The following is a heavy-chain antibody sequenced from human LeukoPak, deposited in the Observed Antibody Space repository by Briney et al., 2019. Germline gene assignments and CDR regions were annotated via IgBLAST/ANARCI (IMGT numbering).Heavy chain of an antibody. CDR3: AKDRGSWYSGSYGAFDI. CDR2: ISWNSGSI. CDR1: GFTFDDYA. Sequence: GGSLRLSCAASGFTFDDYAMHWVRHAPGRGLEWVSGISWNSGSIGYADSVKGRFTISRDNAKNSLYLQMNSLRAEDTALYYCAKDRGSWYSGSYGAFDIWGQGTMVTVSS. D-gene: IGHD1-26*01. V-gene: IGHV3-9*01. J-gene: IGHJ3*02.